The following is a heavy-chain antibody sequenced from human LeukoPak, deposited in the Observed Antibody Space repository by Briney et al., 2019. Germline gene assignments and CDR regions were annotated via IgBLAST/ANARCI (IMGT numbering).Heavy chain of an antibody. CDR2: ISAYNGNT. Sequence: ASVKVSCKASGYTFTSYGISWVRQAPGQGLEWMGWISAYNGNTNYAQKLQGRVTMTTDTSTSTAYMELRSLRSDDTAVYYCAGDWRGYSYGNFDYWGQGTLVTVSS. J-gene: IGHJ4*02. V-gene: IGHV1-18*04. CDR3: AGDWRGYSYGNFDY. D-gene: IGHD5-18*01. CDR1: GYTFTSYG.